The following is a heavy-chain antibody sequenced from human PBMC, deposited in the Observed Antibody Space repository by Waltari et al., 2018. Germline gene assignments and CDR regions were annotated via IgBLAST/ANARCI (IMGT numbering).Heavy chain of an antibody. Sequence: VQLVESGGGLVQPGESLRLSCTASGFTFISSLMHWVRHAPGKGLVWVSRINSDGSSTIYADSVKGRFTISRDNAKNTLYLQMNSLRAEDTAVYYCAREINWNDGGRFFDSWGQGTLVTVSS. D-gene: IGHD1-20*01. V-gene: IGHV3-74*01. CDR3: AREINWNDGGRFFDS. CDR1: GFTFISSL. J-gene: IGHJ4*02. CDR2: INSDGSST.